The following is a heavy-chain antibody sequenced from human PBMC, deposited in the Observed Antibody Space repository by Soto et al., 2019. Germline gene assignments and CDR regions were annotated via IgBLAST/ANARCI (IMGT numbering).Heavy chain of an antibody. CDR2: ISYDGSNK. CDR3: AKDETDSSGYLYYFDY. V-gene: IGHV3-30*18. CDR1: GFTFSSYG. D-gene: IGHD3-22*01. Sequence: GGSLRLSCAASGFTFSSYGMHWVRQAPGKGLEWVAVISYDGSNKYYADSVKGRFTISRDNSKNTLYLQMNSLRAEDTAVYYCAKDETDSSGYLYYFDYWGQGTLVTVS. J-gene: IGHJ4*02.